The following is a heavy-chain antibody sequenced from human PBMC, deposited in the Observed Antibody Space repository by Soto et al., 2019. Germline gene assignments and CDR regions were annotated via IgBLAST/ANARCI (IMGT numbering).Heavy chain of an antibody. D-gene: IGHD3-22*01. Sequence: EVQLLESGGGLVQPGGSLRLSCTASGFTFSSFGMSWVRQAPGKGLEWVSSLSGDGTTTYYVDSVKGRFTISRDNSKNTLSLQMNSLTTEDTAVYYFAKDITFDSSGYNYWGQGILVTVSS. CDR1: GFTFSSFG. V-gene: IGHV3-23*01. CDR2: LSGDGTTT. CDR3: AKDITFDSSGYNY. J-gene: IGHJ4*02.